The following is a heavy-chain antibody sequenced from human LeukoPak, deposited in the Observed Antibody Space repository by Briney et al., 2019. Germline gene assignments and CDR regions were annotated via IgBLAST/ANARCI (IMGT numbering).Heavy chain of an antibody. Sequence: GGSLRLSCAASGFTFSNYYMNWVRQAPGKGLEWVSYISGSSSTIYYADSVKGRFTISRDNANNSLYLQMHSLRAEDTAVYYCARDHGGSGWYNNYWGQGTLATVSS. CDR2: ISGSSSTI. J-gene: IGHJ4*02. CDR3: ARDHGGSGWYNNY. V-gene: IGHV3-48*01. D-gene: IGHD6-19*01. CDR1: GFTFSNYY.